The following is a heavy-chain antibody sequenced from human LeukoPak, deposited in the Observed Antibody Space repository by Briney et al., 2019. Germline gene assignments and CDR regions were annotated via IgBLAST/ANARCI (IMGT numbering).Heavy chain of an antibody. Sequence: PSETLSLTCAVYGGSFSGYYWSWIRQPPGKGLEWIGEINHSGSTNYNPSLTSRVTISVDPSKNQFSLNLSSVTAADTAVYYCARGTGSLFYWGHGILVTVSS. CDR3: ARGTGSLFY. J-gene: IGHJ4*01. D-gene: IGHD3-10*01. CDR1: GGSFSGYY. CDR2: INHSGST. V-gene: IGHV4-34*01.